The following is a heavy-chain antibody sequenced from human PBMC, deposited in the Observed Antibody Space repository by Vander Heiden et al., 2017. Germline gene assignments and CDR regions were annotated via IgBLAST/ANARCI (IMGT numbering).Heavy chain of an antibody. CDR2: IIPIFGTA. Sequence: QVQLVQSGAEVQKPGSSVKVSCKASGGTFSRYAISWVRQAPGQGLEWMGGIIPIFGTANYAQKFQGRVTITADESTSTAYMELSSLRSEDTAVYYCAGTVRGVIITGFDYWGQGTLVTVSS. CDR1: GGTFSRYA. J-gene: IGHJ4*02. D-gene: IGHD3-10*01. CDR3: AGTVRGVIITGFDY. V-gene: IGHV1-69*01.